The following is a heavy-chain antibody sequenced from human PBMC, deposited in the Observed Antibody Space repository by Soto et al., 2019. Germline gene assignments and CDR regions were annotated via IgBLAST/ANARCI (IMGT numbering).Heavy chain of an antibody. D-gene: IGHD4-17*01. Sequence: EVQFLESGGGVVRPGGALRLSCVASGLSFDNYSMTWVRQSPGKGLEWLACITGNGAVTSYTDSVRGRFTIYRDNSKNTLYLQMDSLRADDTAVYYCGKAPNGDYFGTFDFWGQGTTVTVSS. CDR3: GKAPNGDYFGTFDF. J-gene: IGHJ3*01. CDR1: GLSFDNYS. V-gene: IGHV3-23*01. CDR2: ITGNGAVT.